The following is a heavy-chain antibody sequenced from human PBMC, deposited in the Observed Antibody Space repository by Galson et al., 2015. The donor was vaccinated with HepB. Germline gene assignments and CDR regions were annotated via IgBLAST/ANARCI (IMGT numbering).Heavy chain of an antibody. V-gene: IGHV3-23*01. J-gene: IGHJ4*02. CDR2: ISDSGGNA. Sequence: SLRLSCAASGFTFSRYAMSWVRQTPGKGLEWVSGISDSGGNAYYADSVKGRFTISRDNTKNTLFVQMNSLRVEDTAIYYCAKGSLALAAPSCWGQGALVTVSS. CDR1: GFTFSRYA. D-gene: IGHD2-15*01. CDR3: AKGSLALAAPSC.